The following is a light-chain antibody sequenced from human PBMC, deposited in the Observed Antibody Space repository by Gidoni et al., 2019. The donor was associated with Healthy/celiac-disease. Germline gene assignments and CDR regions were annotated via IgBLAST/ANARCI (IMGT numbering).Light chain of an antibody. J-gene: IGKJ3*01. CDR1: QGISSY. V-gene: IGKV1-8*01. CDR2: AAS. CDR3: QHHGT. Sequence: AIRMTQSPSSVSASTGDRVTITCRASQGISSYFAWYQQNPGKAPKLLLYAASTLQSGVPSRFRGSGSGTDFTLTISCLQSEDFATYYCQHHGTFGPGTKVDIK.